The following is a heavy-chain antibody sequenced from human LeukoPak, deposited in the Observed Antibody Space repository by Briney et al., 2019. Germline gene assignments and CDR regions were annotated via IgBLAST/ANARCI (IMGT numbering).Heavy chain of an antibody. J-gene: IGHJ4*02. D-gene: IGHD2-2*03. Sequence: SETLSLTCTVSGVSISSYYWSWIRQPPGKGLEWIGYFYYSGSTHYNPSLKSRVAISVDTSKNQFSLKLSSVTAADTAVYFCARDGYLAVDYWGQGTLVTVSS. V-gene: IGHV4-59*12. CDR3: ARDGYLAVDY. CDR1: GVSISSYY. CDR2: FYYSGST.